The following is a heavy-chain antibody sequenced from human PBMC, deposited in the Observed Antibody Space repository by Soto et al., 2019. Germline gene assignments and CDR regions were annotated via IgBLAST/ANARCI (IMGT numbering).Heavy chain of an antibody. CDR3: AKGMIRDYYFDY. D-gene: IGHD3-10*01. V-gene: IGHV3-30-3*01. CDR1: GFTFSSYA. Sequence: PGGSLRLSCAASGFTFSSYAMHWVRQAPGKGLEWVAVISYDGSNKYYADSVKGRFTISRDNSKNTLYLQMNSLRAEDTAVYYCAKGMIRDYYFDYWGQGTLVTVSS. J-gene: IGHJ4*02. CDR2: ISYDGSNK.